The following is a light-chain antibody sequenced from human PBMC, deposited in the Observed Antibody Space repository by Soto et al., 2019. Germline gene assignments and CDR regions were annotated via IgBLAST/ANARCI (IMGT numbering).Light chain of an antibody. J-gene: IGKJ1*01. CDR3: QQYNTFSPCT. V-gene: IGKV1-5*03. CDR2: RAS. CDR1: QTISTW. Sequence: DIQMTQSPSTLSASVGDRVTITCRASQTISTWLAWYQQKPGKAPKLLSYRASILERGGPSRFSGSGSGTEFTLTISSLQPDDFATYYCQQYNTFSPCTFGQGTKVDI.